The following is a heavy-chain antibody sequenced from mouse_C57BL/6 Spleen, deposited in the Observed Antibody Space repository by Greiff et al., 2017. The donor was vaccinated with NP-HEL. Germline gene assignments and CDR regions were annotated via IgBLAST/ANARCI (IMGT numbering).Heavy chain of an antibody. CDR3: ARMRDYDGYAMDY. Sequence: EVQVVESGGGLVKPGGSLKLSCAASGFTFSSYTMSWVRQTPEKRLEWVATISGGGGNTYYPDSVKGRFTISRDNAKNTLYLQMSSLRSEDTALDYCARMRDYDGYAMDYWGQGTSVTVSS. V-gene: IGHV5-9*01. J-gene: IGHJ4*01. CDR1: GFTFSSYT. D-gene: IGHD2-4*01. CDR2: ISGGGGNT.